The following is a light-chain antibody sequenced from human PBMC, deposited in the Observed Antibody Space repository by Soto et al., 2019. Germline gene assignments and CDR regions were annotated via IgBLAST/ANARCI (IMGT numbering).Light chain of an antibody. V-gene: IGKV3-11*01. CDR1: QSVSSY. J-gene: IGKJ3*01. CDR3: QQRSNWPRFT. CDR2: DVS. Sequence: EIVLTQSPATLSLSPGERATLSCRASQSVSSYLAWYQQKPGQAPRLLIYDVSNRATGIPARFSGSGSGTDFTLTSSSLEPEDFAVYYCQQRSNWPRFTFGPGTKLDIK.